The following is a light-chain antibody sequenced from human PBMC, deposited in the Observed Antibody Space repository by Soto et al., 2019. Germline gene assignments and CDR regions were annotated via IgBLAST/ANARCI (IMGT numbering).Light chain of an antibody. CDR1: SSDVGGYNY. Sequence: QSVLTQPASVSGSPGQSITISCTGTSSDVGGYNYVSWYQHHPGKAPKLIIYDVTNRPSGVSNPFSGSKSGNTASLTISGXXPXXXXXXYCSSYTTSNTRQIVFGTGTKVTVL. CDR3: SSYTTSNTRQIV. CDR2: DVT. J-gene: IGLJ1*01. V-gene: IGLV2-14*03.